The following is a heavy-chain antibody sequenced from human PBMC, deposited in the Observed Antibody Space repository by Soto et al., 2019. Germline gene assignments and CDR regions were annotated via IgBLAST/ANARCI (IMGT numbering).Heavy chain of an antibody. V-gene: IGHV3-23*01. D-gene: IGHD3-10*01. Sequence: GGSLRLSCAASGFTFSSYAMSWVRQAPGKGLEWVSAISGSGGSTYYADSVKGRFTISRDNSKNTLYLQMNSLRAEDTAVYYCAKDYYGSGSYSYFDYWGQGTLVTVSS. CDR1: GFTFSSYA. J-gene: IGHJ4*02. CDR3: AKDYYGSGSYSYFDY. CDR2: ISGSGGST.